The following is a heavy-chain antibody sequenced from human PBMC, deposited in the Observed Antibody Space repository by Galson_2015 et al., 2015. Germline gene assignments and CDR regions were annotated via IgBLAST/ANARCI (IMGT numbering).Heavy chain of an antibody. V-gene: IGHV1-3*01. CDR2: ISPGNGNT. CDR3: ARSRSCDY. J-gene: IGHJ4*02. Sequence: SVKVSCKASGYTFTNNDIHWVRQAPGQGFEWMGLISPGNGNTKYSQKFQGRVTFTRDTSASTVYMELSSLTSEDTAVYYCARSRSCDYWGQGTLVTVSS. CDR1: GYTFTNND.